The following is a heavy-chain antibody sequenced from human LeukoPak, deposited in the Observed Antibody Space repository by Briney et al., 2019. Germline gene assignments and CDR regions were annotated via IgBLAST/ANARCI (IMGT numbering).Heavy chain of an antibody. CDR2: ISGIGGST. J-gene: IGHJ4*02. D-gene: IGHD3-22*01. V-gene: IGHV3-23*01. CDR1: GFTFSSYA. Sequence: PGGSLRLSCAASGFTFSSYAMSWVRQAPGKGLEWVSAISGIGGSTYYADSVKGRFTISRDNSKNTLYLQMNSLRAEDTAVYYCAKTPLQYYYDSSGYSIVTDYWGQGTLVTVSS. CDR3: AKTPLQYYYDSSGYSIVTDY.